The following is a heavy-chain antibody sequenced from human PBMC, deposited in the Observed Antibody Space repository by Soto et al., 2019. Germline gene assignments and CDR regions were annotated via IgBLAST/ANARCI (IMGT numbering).Heavy chain of an antibody. CDR1: GGSISSGGYY. CDR3: AREHGCGGDCYLTAIDI. J-gene: IGHJ3*02. V-gene: IGHV4-31*03. Sequence: KPSETLSLTCTVSGGSISSGGYYWSWIRQHPGKGLEWIGYIYYSGSTYYNPSLKSRVTISVDTSKNQFSLKLSSVTAADTAVYYCAREHGCGGDCYLTAIDIWGQVTMVTVSS. CDR2: IYYSGST. D-gene: IGHD2-21*02.